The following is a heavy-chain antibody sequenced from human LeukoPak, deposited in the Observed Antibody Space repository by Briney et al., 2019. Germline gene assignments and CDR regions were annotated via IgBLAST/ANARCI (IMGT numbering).Heavy chain of an antibody. CDR3: ARLYRLAVAPTQEWFDP. D-gene: IGHD6-19*01. V-gene: IGHV4-59*08. Sequence: SETLSLTCSVSGDDISSSNWWTWVRQPPQKGLEWIGYIYYSGSTNYNPSLKSRVTISVDTSKNQFSLKLSSVTAADTAVYYCARLYRLAVAPTQEWFDPWGQGTLVTVSS. CDR1: GDDISSSNW. CDR2: IYYSGST. J-gene: IGHJ5*02.